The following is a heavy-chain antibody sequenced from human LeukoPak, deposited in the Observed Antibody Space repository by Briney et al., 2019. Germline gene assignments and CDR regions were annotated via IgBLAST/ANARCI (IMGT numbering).Heavy chain of an antibody. CDR2: IYYCGST. D-gene: IGHD2-2*01. J-gene: IGHJ4*02. CDR3: ARHLSSYCSTTTCSLFDY. CDR1: GGSISSHY. V-gene: IGHV4-59*11. Sequence: SETLSLTCTVSGGSISSHYWSWIRLPPGKRLEWIGYIYYCGSTTYNPSLKSRVTMSVDTSKNQSSLNLNSVTAADTAVYYCARHLSSYCSTTTCSLFDYWGRGTLVTVSS.